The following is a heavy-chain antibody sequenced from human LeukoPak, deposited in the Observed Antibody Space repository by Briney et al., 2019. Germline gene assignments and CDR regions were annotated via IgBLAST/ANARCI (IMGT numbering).Heavy chain of an antibody. V-gene: IGHV1-2*02. D-gene: IGHD6-19*01. J-gene: IGHJ3*02. Sequence: ASVKVSCKASGYTFTDYYVHWVRQAPGQGLEWVGWINPNSGGTNYAQKFQGRVTMTRDTSISTAYMELSRLRSGDTAVYYCARVVVAGTFENAFDIWGQGTMVTVSS. CDR1: GYTFTDYY. CDR2: INPNSGGT. CDR3: ARVVVAGTFENAFDI.